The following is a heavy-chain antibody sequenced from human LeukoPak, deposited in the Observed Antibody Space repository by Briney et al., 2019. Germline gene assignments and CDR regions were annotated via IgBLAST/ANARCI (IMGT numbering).Heavy chain of an antibody. CDR1: GYTLTELS. CDR3: ARALTDIVVAPAI. J-gene: IGHJ3*02. CDR2: FDPEDGET. D-gene: IGHD2-2*01. Sequence: ASVKVSCKVSGYTLTELSMHWVRQAPGKGLEWMGGFDPEDGETIYAQKFQGRVTMTRDTSISTAYMELSNLESEDTAVYYCARALTDIVVAPAIWGQGTAVTVSS. V-gene: IGHV1-24*01.